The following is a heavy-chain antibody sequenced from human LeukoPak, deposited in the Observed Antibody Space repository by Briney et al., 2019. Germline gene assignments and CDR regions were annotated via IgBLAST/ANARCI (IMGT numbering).Heavy chain of an antibody. Sequence: ASVKVSCKASGYTFTSYDISWVRQAPGQGLEWMGWISAYNGNTNYAQKLQGRVTMTTDTSTSTAYMELRSLRSDDTAVYYCARVPAAAGLNNWFDPWGQGTLVTVSS. V-gene: IGHV1-18*01. CDR3: ARVPAAAGLNNWFDP. J-gene: IGHJ5*02. CDR1: GYTFTSYD. D-gene: IGHD6-13*01. CDR2: ISAYNGNT.